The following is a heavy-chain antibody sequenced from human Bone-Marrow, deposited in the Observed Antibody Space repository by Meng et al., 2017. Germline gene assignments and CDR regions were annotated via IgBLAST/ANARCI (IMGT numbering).Heavy chain of an antibody. J-gene: IGHJ4*02. CDR3: AKGSYIDSYEVRH. Sequence: GESLKISCAASGFTFSNFAMSWVRQAPGKGLEWVSATSGSGGSTYYADSVEGRFTISRDNSKNMLFQQMSSLRADDTAVYFCAKGSYIDSYEVRHWGQGTLVTVSS. V-gene: IGHV3-23*01. D-gene: IGHD3-16*01. CDR1: GFTFSNFA. CDR2: TSGSGGST.